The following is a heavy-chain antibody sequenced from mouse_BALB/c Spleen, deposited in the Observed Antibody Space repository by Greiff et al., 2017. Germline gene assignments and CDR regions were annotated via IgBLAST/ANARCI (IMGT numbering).Heavy chain of an antibody. V-gene: IGHV3-6*02. CDR3: AGGDPTWFAY. J-gene: IGHJ3*01. D-gene: IGHD2-13*01. Sequence: EVKLQESGPGLVKPSQSLSLTCSVTGYSITSGYYWNWIRQFPGNKLEWMGYISYDGSNNYNPSLKNRIAITRDTSKNQFFLKLNSVTTEDTATYYCAGGDPTWFAYWGQGTLVTVSA. CDR1: GYSITSGYY. CDR2: ISYDGSN.